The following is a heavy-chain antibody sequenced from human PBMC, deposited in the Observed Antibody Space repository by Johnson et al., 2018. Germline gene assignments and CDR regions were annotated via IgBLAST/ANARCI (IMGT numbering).Heavy chain of an antibody. CDR1: GFTFGDYA. Sequence: VRLVQSGGGLVQPGRSLRLSCAGSGFTFGDYAMHWVRQAPGKGLEWVPGISWNSGSIGYADAVKGRFTISRDNAKNSLYLQMNSLRAEDTALYYCAKALVRANYYYYYYGLDVWGQGTTVTVSS. D-gene: IGHD6-6*01. J-gene: IGHJ6*02. CDR3: AKALVRANYYYYYYGLDV. CDR2: ISWNSGSI. V-gene: IGHV3-9*01.